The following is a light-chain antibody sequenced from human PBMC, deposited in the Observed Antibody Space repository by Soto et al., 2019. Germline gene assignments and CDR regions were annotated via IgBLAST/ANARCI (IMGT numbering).Light chain of an antibody. J-gene: IGLJ3*02. Sequence: QSVLTQPPSASGTTGRRVTISCSGSRSNIGNNAVTWYQQFPGTAPKLLIYNNNQRPSGVPDRFSGSKSGNSASLAISGLQSEDEADDYCATWDDSLNARGVFGGGTKLTV. CDR2: NNN. CDR1: RSNIGNNA. V-gene: IGLV1-44*01. CDR3: ATWDDSLNARGV.